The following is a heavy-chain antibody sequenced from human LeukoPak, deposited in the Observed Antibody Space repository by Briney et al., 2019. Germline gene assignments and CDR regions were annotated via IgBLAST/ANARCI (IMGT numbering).Heavy chain of an antibody. CDR2: ISVDGDDI. V-gene: IGHV3-23*01. CDR3: AKDRIAVAGVNWFDP. J-gene: IGHJ5*02. Sequence: PGGSLRLSCAASGFSFSNNIINWVRQAPGKGLEWVSVISVDGDDIYYADSVKGRFTISRDNSNNMLYLQMNSLRAEDTAVYYCAKDRIAVAGVNWFDPWGQGTLVTVSS. CDR1: GFSFSNNI. D-gene: IGHD6-19*01.